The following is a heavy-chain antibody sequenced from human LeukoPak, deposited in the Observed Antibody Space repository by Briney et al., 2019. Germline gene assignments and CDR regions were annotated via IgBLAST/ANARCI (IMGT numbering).Heavy chain of an antibody. CDR3: AREFYLHSDNYDSGN. D-gene: IGHD3-16*01. J-gene: IGHJ4*02. CDR2: INSDGSDA. V-gene: IGHV3-74*01. Sequence: PGGSLRLSCAASGFTFSTYWMHWVRQAPGKGLVWVSRINSDGSDASYADSVKGRFTISRDYAKNTLYLQMNSLRAEDTAVYYCAREFYLHSDNYDSGNWGQGTLVTVSS. CDR1: GFTFSTYW.